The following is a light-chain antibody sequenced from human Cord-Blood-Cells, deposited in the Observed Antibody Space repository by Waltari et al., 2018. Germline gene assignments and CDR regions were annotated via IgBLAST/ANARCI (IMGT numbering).Light chain of an antibody. CDR2: EGS. Sequence: QSALTQPDSVSGSPGQSITISCTGTSSDVGSYNLVSWYQQHPGKAPKLMMYEGSKRPSGVSKRFSGAKSSITASVTFSVLQAEDEADYNCCSHAVNSTDVVFGGGTKLTVL. CDR3: CSHAVNSTDVV. J-gene: IGLJ2*01. CDR1: SSDVGSYNL. V-gene: IGLV2-23*01.